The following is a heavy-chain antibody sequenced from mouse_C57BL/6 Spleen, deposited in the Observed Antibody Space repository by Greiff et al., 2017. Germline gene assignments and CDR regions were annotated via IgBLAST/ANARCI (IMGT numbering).Heavy chain of an antibody. CDR3: ARWDYDSFDY. CDR1: GYSITSGYY. D-gene: IGHD2-4*01. Sequence: EVQLVESGPGLVKPSQSLSLTCSVTGYSITSGYYWNWIRQFPGNKLEWMGYISYDGSNNYNPSLKNRISITRDTSKNQFFLKLNSVTTEDTATYYCARWDYDSFDYWGQGTTLTVSS. CDR2: ISYDGSN. J-gene: IGHJ2*01. V-gene: IGHV3-6*01.